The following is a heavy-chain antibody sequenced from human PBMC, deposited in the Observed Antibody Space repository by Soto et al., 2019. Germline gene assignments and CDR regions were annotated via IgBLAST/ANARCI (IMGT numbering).Heavy chain of an antibody. J-gene: IGHJ5*02. Sequence: PSEPLSLTCAVYGGSFSGYYWSWIRQPPGKRLEWNGEINHSGSTNYNPSLKSRVTISVDTSKNQFSLKLSSLTAADTAVYYCARASRDIVATKGWFDPWGQGTLVTVSS. D-gene: IGHD5-12*01. CDR2: INHSGST. V-gene: IGHV4-34*01. CDR1: GGSFSGYY. CDR3: ARASRDIVATKGWFDP.